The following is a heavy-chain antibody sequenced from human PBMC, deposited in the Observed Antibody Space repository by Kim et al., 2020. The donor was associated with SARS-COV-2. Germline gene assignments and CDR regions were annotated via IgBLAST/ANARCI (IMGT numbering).Heavy chain of an antibody. Sequence: SETLSLTCTVSGGSISSYYWSWIRQPPGKGLEWIGYIYYSGSTNYNPSLKSRVTISVDTSKNQFSLKLSSVTAADTAVYYCARSGKGGYYSFPLGYWGQGALVTVSS. J-gene: IGHJ4*02. CDR3: ARSGKGGYYSFPLGY. CDR2: IYYSGST. CDR1: GGSISSYY. D-gene: IGHD3-22*01. V-gene: IGHV4-59*01.